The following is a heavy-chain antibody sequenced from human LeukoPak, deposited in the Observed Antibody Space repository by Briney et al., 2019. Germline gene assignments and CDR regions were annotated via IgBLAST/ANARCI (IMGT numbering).Heavy chain of an antibody. CDR1: GYTLTELS. V-gene: IGHV1-24*01. D-gene: IGHD3-22*01. Sequence: ASVKDSCKVSGYTLTELSMHWVRQAPGKGLEWMGGFDPEDGETIYAQKFQGRVTMTEDTSTDTAYMELSSLRSEDTAVYYCATGYDSSGYLPLGYWGQGTLVTVSS. CDR3: ATGYDSSGYLPLGY. CDR2: FDPEDGET. J-gene: IGHJ4*02.